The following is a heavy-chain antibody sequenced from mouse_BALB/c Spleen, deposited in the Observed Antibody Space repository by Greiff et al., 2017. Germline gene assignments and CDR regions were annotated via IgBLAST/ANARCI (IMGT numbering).Heavy chain of an antibody. CDR1: GYTFTDYN. V-gene: IGHV1-18*01. J-gene: IGHJ4*01. CDR2: INPNNGGT. D-gene: IGHD2-2*01. Sequence: EVQLQQSGAELARPGASVKIPCKASGYTFTDYNMDWVKQSHGKSLEWIGDINPNNGGTIYNQKFKGKATLTVDKSSSTAYMELRSLTSEDTAVYYCARGGYEEAYAMDYWGQGTSVTVSS. CDR3: ARGGYEEAYAMDY.